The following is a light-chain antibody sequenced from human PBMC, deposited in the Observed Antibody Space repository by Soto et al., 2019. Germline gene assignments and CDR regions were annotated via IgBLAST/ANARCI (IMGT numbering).Light chain of an antibody. CDR3: QQYGSSPQT. CDR1: QSVSSSY. J-gene: IGKJ5*01. V-gene: IGKV3-20*01. CDR2: GAS. Sequence: EIVLTQSPGTLSLSPGERATLSCRASQSVSSSYLAWYQQQPGQAPRLLIYGASSRATGLPDRFSGSWSGTDFTITISRLEPEDFAVYYCQQYGSSPQTFGQGTRLEIK.